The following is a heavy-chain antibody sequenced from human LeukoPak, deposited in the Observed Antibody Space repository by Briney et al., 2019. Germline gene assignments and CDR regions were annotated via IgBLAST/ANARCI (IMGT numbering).Heavy chain of an antibody. D-gene: IGHD5-12*01. CDR1: GGTFSSYA. CDR3: ARDISATYLGAS. CDR2: IIPILGIA. V-gene: IGHV1-69*04. Sequence: GSSVKVSCKASGGTFSSYAISWVRQAPGQGLEWMGRIIPILGIANYAQKFQGRVTITADKSTSTAYMELSSLRSKDTAVYYCARDISATYLGASWGQGTLVTVSS. J-gene: IGHJ5*02.